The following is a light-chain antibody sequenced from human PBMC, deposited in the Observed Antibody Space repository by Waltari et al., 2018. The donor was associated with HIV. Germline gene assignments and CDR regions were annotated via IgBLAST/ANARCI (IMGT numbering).Light chain of an antibody. CDR3: AAWDASLSVV. V-gene: IGLV1-47*01. CDR1: SSNIGRNH. Sequence: QSVLTQPPSASGTPGQRVTIPCSGSSSNIGRNHVYWYQQLPGPAPKLLIYTNNQRPSGVTYKCSGSKSGTAASLAISGLRSEDEADYYCAAWDASLSVVFGGGTKLTVL. CDR2: TNN. J-gene: IGLJ2*01.